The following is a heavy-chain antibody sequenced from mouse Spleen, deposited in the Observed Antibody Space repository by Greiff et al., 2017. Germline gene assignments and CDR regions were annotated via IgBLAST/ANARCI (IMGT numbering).Heavy chain of an antibody. V-gene: IGHV5-15*01. D-gene: IGHD2-1*01. J-gene: IGHJ2*01. CDR3: ARQGGGNYRYFDY. CDR1: GFTFSDYG. CDR2: ISNLAYSI. Sequence: DVKLVESGGGLVKPGGSLKLSCAASGFTFSDYGMAWVRQAPGKGPEWVAFISNLAYSIYYADTVTGRFTISRENAKNTLYLEMSSLRSEDTAMYYCARQGGGNYRYFDYWGQGTTLTVSS.